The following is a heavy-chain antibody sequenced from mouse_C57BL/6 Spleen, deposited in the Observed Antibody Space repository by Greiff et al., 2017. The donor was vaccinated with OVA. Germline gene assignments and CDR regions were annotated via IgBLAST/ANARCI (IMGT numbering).Heavy chain of an antibody. D-gene: IGHD1-1*01. Sequence: QVQLQQPGTELVKPGASVKLSCKASGYTFTSYWMHWVKQRPGQGLEWIGNINPSNGGTNYNEKFKSKATLTVDKSSSTAYLQLSSLTSEDSAVYYGAREGTTVVADFDYWGQGTTLTVSS. CDR2: INPSNGGT. CDR3: AREGTTVVADFDY. CDR1: GYTFTSYW. V-gene: IGHV1-53*01. J-gene: IGHJ2*01.